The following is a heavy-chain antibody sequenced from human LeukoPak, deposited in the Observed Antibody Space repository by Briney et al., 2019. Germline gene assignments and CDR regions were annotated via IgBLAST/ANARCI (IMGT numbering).Heavy chain of an antibody. CDR1: GGSISTYY. V-gene: IGHV4-59*01. D-gene: IGHD2-15*01. CDR3: AMGFYCSGGTCMFDY. CDR2: IYHNGST. J-gene: IGHJ4*02. Sequence: KPSETLSLTCTVSGGSISTYYWNWIRQPPGKGLELIGHIYHNGSTNYNPSLKSRVTISVDTSKNEFSQKLSSVTAADTAVYFCAMGFYCSGGTCMFDYWGQGTLVTVSS.